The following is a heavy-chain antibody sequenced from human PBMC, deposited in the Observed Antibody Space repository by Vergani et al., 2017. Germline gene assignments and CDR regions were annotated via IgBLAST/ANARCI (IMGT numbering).Heavy chain of an antibody. CDR1: GFTSSYYG. D-gene: IGHD1-1*01. CDR3: ATKSCGTPGCQIGYFSE. J-gene: IGHJ1*01. V-gene: IGHV3-30*03. Sequence: QVHLVESGGGVVQPGRSLRLSCVVSGFTSSYYGMHWVRQAPGKGLEWVAVISYDGTQKYYADSLKGRFTISRDNSKSTLYLQMNSLRTEDTAVYYCATKSCGTPGCQIGYFSEWGQGTLVTVSS. CDR2: ISYDGTQK.